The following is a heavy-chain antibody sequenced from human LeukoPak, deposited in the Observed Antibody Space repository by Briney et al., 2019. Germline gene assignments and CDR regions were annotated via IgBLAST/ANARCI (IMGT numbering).Heavy chain of an antibody. CDR1: GFTFSSYP. D-gene: IGHD3-10*01. CDR3: ARALLWFGEPRDDAFDI. Sequence: GGSLRLSCAASGFTFSSYPMSWVRQAPGKGLEGVPVIYSGGSTYYADSVKGRFTISRDNSKNTLYLQMNSLRAEDTAVYYCARALLWFGEPRDDAFDIWGQGTMVTVSS. CDR2: IYSGGST. V-gene: IGHV3-66*02. J-gene: IGHJ3*02.